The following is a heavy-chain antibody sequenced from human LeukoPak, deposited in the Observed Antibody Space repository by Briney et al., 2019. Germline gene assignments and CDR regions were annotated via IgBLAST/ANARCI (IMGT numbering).Heavy chain of an antibody. J-gene: IGHJ4*02. CDR1: GYTFTGHY. Sequence: ASVKVSRKASGYTFTGHYMHWVRQAPGQGPEWMGWINPKSGVTNYAQTLQGRVTMTRDTSSSMVYMELSRLTTDDTAVYFCTRALRYDDSSGYYAYRGQGTLVTVSS. D-gene: IGHD3-22*01. V-gene: IGHV1-2*02. CDR2: INPKSGVT. CDR3: TRALRYDDSSGYYAY.